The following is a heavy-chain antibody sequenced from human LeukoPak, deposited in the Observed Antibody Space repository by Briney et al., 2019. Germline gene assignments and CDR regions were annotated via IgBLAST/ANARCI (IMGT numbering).Heavy chain of an antibody. V-gene: IGHV4-59*12. J-gene: IGHJ2*01. CDR3: ARVPAGSSWYFDL. CDR2: IYFSRSG. CDR1: GGSISSYY. D-gene: IGHD2-15*01. Sequence: SETLSLTCTVSGGSISSYYWSWIRQTPGKGLEWIGCIYFSRSGTYNPSLRSRVTISVDTSENQFSLRLTSVTAADTAVYYCARVPAGSSWYFDLWGRGTLATLSS.